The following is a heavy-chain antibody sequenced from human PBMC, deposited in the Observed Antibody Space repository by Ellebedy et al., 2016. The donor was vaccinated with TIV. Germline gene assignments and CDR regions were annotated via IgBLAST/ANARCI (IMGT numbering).Heavy chain of an antibody. CDR2: INAGNGNT. CDR3: ARDPPYYYGSGSYFYYYGMDV. CDR1: GYTFTSYA. J-gene: IGHJ6*02. D-gene: IGHD3-10*01. V-gene: IGHV1-3*01. Sequence: ASVKVSXXASGYTFTSYAMHWVRQAPGQRLEWMGWINAGNGNTKYSQKFQGRVTITRDTSASTAYMELSSLRSEDTAVYYCARDPPYYYGSGSYFYYYGMDVWGQGTTVTVSS.